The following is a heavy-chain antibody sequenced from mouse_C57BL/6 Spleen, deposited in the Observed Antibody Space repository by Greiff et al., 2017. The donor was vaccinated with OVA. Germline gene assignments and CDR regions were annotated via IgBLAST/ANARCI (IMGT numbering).Heavy chain of an antibody. CDR3: ARFDYDGYAMDY. V-gene: IGHV1-52*01. CDR1: GYTFTSYW. D-gene: IGHD2-4*01. J-gene: IGHJ4*01. CDR2: IDPSDSET. Sequence: QVQLQQSGAELVRPGSSVKLSCKASGYTFTSYWMHWVKQRPIQGLEWIGNIDPSDSETHYNQKFKDKATLTVDKSSSTAYMQLSSLTSEDSAVYYCARFDYDGYAMDYWGQGTSVTVSS.